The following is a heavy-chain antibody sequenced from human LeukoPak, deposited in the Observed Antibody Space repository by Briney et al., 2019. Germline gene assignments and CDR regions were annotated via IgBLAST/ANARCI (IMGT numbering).Heavy chain of an antibody. CDR1: GGSFSGYY. Sequence: SKTLSLTCAVYGGSFSGYYWSWIRQPPGKGLEWIGEINHSGSTNYNPSLKSRVTISVDTSKNQFSLKLSSVTAEDTAVYYCARGGDTSYEYFYLDYWGQGTLVTVSS. CDR2: INHSGST. V-gene: IGHV4-34*01. CDR3: ARGGDTSYEYFYLDY. J-gene: IGHJ4*02. D-gene: IGHD5-12*01.